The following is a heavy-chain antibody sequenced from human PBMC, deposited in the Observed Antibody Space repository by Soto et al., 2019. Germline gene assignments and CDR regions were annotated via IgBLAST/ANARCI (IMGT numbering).Heavy chain of an antibody. D-gene: IGHD1-1*01. Sequence: QVQLVQSGPEVKKPGSSVKVSCKASRSPFNYYAISWVRQAPGQGLEWMGGIIPSFGSAHSAQKFRARVAIIADASPTTAYMELRSLRSEHTAGYFCAGGTTSNNEVGRDVWGQGTTVTVSS. CDR2: IIPSFGSA. CDR3: AGGTTSNNEVGRDV. CDR1: RSPFNYYA. V-gene: IGHV1-69*19. J-gene: IGHJ6*02.